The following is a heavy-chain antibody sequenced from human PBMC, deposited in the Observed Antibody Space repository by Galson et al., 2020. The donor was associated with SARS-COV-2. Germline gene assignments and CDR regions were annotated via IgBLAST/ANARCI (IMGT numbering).Heavy chain of an antibody. V-gene: IGHV4-38-2*01. CDR2: IYLTGST. Sequence: SETLSLTCAVSGYSISSGYYWGWIRQPPGKGLEWIGSIYLTGSTFYNPSLKNRVTISVDTSKNQLSLKLTSATAADTAVYFCARLDYYDNTGSKQDWYFTFWGRGTLFTVSS. J-gene: IGHJ2*01. D-gene: IGHD3-22*01. CDR1: GYSISSGYY. CDR3: ARLDYYDNTGSKQDWYFTF.